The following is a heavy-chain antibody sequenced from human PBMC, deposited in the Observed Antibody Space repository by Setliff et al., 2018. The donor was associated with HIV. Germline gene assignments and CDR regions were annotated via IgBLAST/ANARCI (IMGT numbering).Heavy chain of an antibody. CDR1: GFTFSSYS. CDR3: ARDGTTFLAAMDV. CDR2: IRSGSGAV. J-gene: IGHJ6*03. Sequence: GGSLRLSCAASGFTFSSYSMNWVRQSPGKGLEWVSYIRSGSGAVTYADSVKGRFTISRDNARNSLYLQMNSLRAEDTAVYYCARDGTTFLAAMDVWGKGTTVTVSS. V-gene: IGHV3-48*01. D-gene: IGHD3-3*02.